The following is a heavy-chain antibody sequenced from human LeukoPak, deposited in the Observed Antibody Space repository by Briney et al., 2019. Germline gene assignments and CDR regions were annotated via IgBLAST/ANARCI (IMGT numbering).Heavy chain of an antibody. CDR1: GFTFSSYA. CDR3: ARLGVAAHVDY. Sequence: GGSLRLSCAASGFTFSSYAMTWVHQAPGKGLEWVSAISGSGGVTFYADSVKGRFTFSRDNSKNTLSLQMNSLSAEDTAVYYCARLGVAAHVDYWGQGTLVTVSS. J-gene: IGHJ4*02. V-gene: IGHV3-23*01. D-gene: IGHD2-21*01. CDR2: ISGSGGVT.